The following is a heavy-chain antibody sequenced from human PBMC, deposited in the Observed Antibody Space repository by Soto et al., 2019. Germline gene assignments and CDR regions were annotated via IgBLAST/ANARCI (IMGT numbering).Heavy chain of an antibody. V-gene: IGHV3-30-3*01. CDR1: GFTFSSYA. Sequence: PGGSLRLTCAASGFTFSSYAMHWVRQAPGKGLERVAVISYDGSNKYYADSVKGRFTISRDNSKNTLYLQINSLTADYTAVFYCASRYFGVFTGYQDFDYWGQGTLVTVSS. CDR3: ASRYFGVFTGYQDFDY. CDR2: ISYDGSNK. D-gene: IGHD3-9*01. J-gene: IGHJ4*02.